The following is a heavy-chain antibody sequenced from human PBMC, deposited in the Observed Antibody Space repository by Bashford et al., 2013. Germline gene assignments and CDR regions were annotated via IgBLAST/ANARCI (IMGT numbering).Heavy chain of an antibody. CDR2: IKEDGAMK. V-gene: IGHV3-7*03. CDR3: ARDIPGGTSDFDY. D-gene: IGHD2-8*02. Sequence: GGSLRLSCAASGFPFSIYWMSWVRQAPGKGLEWVANIKEDGAMKNYVDSVEGRFFISRDNAKNSLYLQMNSLRAEDTAVYYCARDIPGGTSDFDYWGQGTLVTVSS. J-gene: IGHJ4*02. CDR1: GFPFSIYW.